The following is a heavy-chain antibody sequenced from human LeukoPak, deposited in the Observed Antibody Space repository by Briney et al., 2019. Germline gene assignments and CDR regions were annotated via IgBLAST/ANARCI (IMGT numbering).Heavy chain of an antibody. CDR1: VFTFSIYA. V-gene: IGHV3-23*01. D-gene: IGHD1-26*01. J-gene: IGHJ4*02. CDR2: ISGSGGST. Sequence: GGSLRLSCAASVFTFSIYAMSWVRQAPGKGREWVSAISGSGGSTYYADSVKGRFTISRDNSKNTLYLQMNSLRAEDTAVYYCAKKLRGSYYFDYWGQGTLVTVSS. CDR3: AKKLRGSYYFDY.